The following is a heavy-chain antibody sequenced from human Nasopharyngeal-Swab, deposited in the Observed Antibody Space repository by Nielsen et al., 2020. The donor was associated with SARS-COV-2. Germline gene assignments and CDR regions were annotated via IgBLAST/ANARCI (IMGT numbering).Heavy chain of an antibody. CDR1: GYTFTSYA. V-gene: IGHV1-3*01. Sequence: ASVKVSCKASGYTFTSYAMHWVRQAPGQRLEWMGWINAGNGNTKYSQKFQGRVTITRDTSASTAYMELSSLRSEDTAAYYCAKDIMTTVTYDWWFDPWGQGTLVTVSS. CDR3: AKDIMTTVTYDWWFDP. J-gene: IGHJ5*02. D-gene: IGHD4-17*01. CDR2: INAGNGNT.